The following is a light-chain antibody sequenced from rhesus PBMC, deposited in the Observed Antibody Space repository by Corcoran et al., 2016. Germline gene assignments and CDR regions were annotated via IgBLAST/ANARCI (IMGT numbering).Light chain of an antibody. CDR3: QQYNNWNS. J-gene: IGKJ2*01. Sequence: EIVMTQSPATLSLSPGERATLSCRASQSVSSYVAWYQQKPEQAPRLLIYVASSRAPGIPDSFSGSGSGTDFTLIISSLEPEDVGVYYCQQYNNWNSFGQGTKVEIK. V-gene: IGKV3S9*01. CDR1: QSVSSY. CDR2: VAS.